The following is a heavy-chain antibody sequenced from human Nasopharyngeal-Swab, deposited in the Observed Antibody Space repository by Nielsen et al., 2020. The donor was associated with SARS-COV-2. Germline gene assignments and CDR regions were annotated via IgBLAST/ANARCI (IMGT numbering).Heavy chain of an antibody. CDR2: ISSSSSYI. V-gene: IGHV3-21*01. D-gene: IGHD2-2*01. J-gene: IGHJ6*02. Sequence: VRQAPGKGLEWVSSISSSSSYIYYADSVKGRFTISRDNAKNSLYLQMNSLRAEDTAVYYCARDISPYCSSTSCYGPFYYYYGMDVWGQGTTVTVSS. CDR3: ARDISPYCSSTSCYGPFYYYYGMDV.